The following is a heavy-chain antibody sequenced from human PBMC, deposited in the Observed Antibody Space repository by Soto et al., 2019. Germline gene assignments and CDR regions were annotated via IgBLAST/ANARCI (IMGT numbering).Heavy chain of an antibody. CDR2: ISSSSSTI. J-gene: IGHJ4*02. Sequence: PGGSLRLSCAASGFIFSSYSMNWVRQAPGKGLEWVSYISSSSSTIYYADYVKGRFTISRDNAKNSLYLQMNSLRAEDTAVYYCARSQSPDYWGQGTLVPVSS. V-gene: IGHV3-48*01. CDR1: GFIFSSYS. CDR3: ARSQSPDY.